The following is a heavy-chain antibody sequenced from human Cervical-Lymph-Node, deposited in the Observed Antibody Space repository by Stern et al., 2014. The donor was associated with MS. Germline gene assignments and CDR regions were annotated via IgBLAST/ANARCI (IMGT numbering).Heavy chain of an antibody. V-gene: IGHV1-69*01. J-gene: IGHJ5*02. CDR1: GGTFSSYA. Sequence: VQLEESGAEVKKPGASVKVSCKASGGTFSSYAISWVRQAPGQGLEWMGGINPIFGTANYAQKFQGRVTITADESTSTAYMEMSSLRSEDTAVYYCARDLGYDYGAPWGQGTLVTVSS. D-gene: IGHD4-17*01. CDR2: INPIFGTA. CDR3: ARDLGYDYGAP.